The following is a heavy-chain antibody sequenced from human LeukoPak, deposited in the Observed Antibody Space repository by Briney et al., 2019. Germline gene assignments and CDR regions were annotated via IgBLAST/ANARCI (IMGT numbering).Heavy chain of an antibody. V-gene: IGHV4-38-2*02. J-gene: IGHJ4*02. Sequence: PSETLSLTCSVSRASISSPNFWGWIRQSPGKGLEWIGNIYYSGTTYYNPSLPSLKGRVTVLIDTSKNQFSLKLSSVTAADTAVYYCARRSSRYYGSGSYRKYYFDYWGQGTLVTVSS. CDR1: RASISSPNF. CDR2: IYYSGTT. CDR3: ARRSSRYYGSGSYRKYYFDY. D-gene: IGHD3-10*01.